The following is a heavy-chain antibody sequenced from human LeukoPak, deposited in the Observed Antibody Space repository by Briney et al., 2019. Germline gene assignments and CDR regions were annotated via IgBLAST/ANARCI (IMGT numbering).Heavy chain of an antibody. V-gene: IGHV1-18*01. CDR3: ARETYYYDSSGHIKGRGAFDI. CDR1: GYTFTSYG. J-gene: IGHJ3*02. Sequence: ASVKVSCKASGYTFTSYGISWARQAPGQGLEWMGWISAYNGNTNYAQKLQGRVTMTTDTSTGTAYMELRSLRSDDTAVYYCARETYYYDSSGHIKGRGAFDIWGQGTMVTVSS. D-gene: IGHD3-22*01. CDR2: ISAYNGNT.